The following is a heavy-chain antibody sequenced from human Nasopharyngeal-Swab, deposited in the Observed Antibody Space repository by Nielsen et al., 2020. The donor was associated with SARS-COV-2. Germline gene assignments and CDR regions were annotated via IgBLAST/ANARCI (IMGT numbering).Heavy chain of an antibody. Sequence: ASVKVSCKVSGYTLTELSMHWVRQAPGKGLEWMGGFDPEDGETIYAQKFQGRVTTTEDTSTDTAYMELSSLRSEDTAVYYCATAARYCSSTSCYTFSYWGQGTLVTVSS. D-gene: IGHD2-2*02. CDR2: FDPEDGET. CDR3: ATAARYCSSTSCYTFSY. V-gene: IGHV1-24*01. CDR1: GYTLTELS. J-gene: IGHJ4*02.